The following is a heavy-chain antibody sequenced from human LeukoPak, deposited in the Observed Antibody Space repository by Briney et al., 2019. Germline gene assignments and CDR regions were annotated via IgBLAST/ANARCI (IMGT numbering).Heavy chain of an antibody. V-gene: IGHV3-23*01. Sequence: PGGSLRLSCAASGFTFSSYAMSWVRQAPGKGLEWVSAISGSGGSTYYADSVKGRFTISRDNSKNTLYLQMNSLRAEDTAVYYCAKDQMGFYDSSGYSPGYFDYWGQGTLVTVSS. J-gene: IGHJ4*02. CDR1: GFTFSSYA. CDR3: AKDQMGFYDSSGYSPGYFDY. CDR2: ISGSGGST. D-gene: IGHD3-22*01.